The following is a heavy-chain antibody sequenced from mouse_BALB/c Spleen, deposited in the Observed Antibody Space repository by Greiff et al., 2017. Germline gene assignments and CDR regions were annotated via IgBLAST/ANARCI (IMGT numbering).Heavy chain of an antibody. J-gene: IGHJ3*01. V-gene: IGHV5-4*02. Sequence: EVKLMESGGGLVKPGGSLKLSCAASGFTFSDYYMYWVRQTPEKRLEWVATISDGGSYTYYPDSVKGRFTISRDNAKNNLYLQMSSLKSEDTAMYYCARDYYGSSPAYWGQGTLVTVSA. CDR2: ISDGGSYT. CDR3: ARDYYGSSPAY. CDR1: GFTFSDYY. D-gene: IGHD1-1*01.